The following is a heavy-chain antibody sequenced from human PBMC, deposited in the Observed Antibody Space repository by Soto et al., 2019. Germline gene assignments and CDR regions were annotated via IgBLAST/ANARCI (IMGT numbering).Heavy chain of an antibody. D-gene: IGHD4-4*01. V-gene: IGHV3-48*01. J-gene: IGHJ6*03. CDR3: ARGSTVTFYYYYYYMDV. CDR1: GFTFSSYS. Sequence: EVQLVESGGGLVQPGGSLRLSCAASGFTFSSYSMNWVRQAPGKGLEWVSYISSSSSTIYYADSVKGRFTISRDNAKNSLYLQMNSVRAEDTAVYYCARGSTVTFYYYYYYMDVWGKGTTVTVSS. CDR2: ISSSSSTI.